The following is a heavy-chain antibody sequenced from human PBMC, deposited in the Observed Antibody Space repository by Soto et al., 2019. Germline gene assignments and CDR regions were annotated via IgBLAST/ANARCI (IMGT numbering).Heavy chain of an antibody. CDR2: ISGSGGRT. J-gene: IGHJ3*02. V-gene: IGHV3-23*01. CDR1: GFTFSNYA. CDR3: GKDPNGDYVGAFDI. D-gene: IGHD4-17*01. Sequence: GGSLRLSCAASGFTFSNYAMTWVRQAPGKGLEWVSSISGSGGRTHYADSVKGRFTISRGNSRNTLSLQMDSLRADDTAVYYCGKDPNGDYVGAFDIWGQGTMVTVSS.